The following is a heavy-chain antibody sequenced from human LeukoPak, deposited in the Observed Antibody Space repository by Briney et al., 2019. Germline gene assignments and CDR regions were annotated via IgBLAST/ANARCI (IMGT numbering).Heavy chain of an antibody. Sequence: PGGSLRLSCAASGFTFSSYGMHWVRQAPGKGLEWVAFIRYDGSNKYYADSVKGRFTISRDNSKNTLYLQMNSLRAEDTAVYYCAKVPFRGARRHYYYYMDVWGKGTTVTISS. CDR3: AKVPFRGARRHYYYYMDV. V-gene: IGHV3-30*02. CDR2: IRYDGSNK. CDR1: GFTFSSYG. D-gene: IGHD3-10*01. J-gene: IGHJ6*03.